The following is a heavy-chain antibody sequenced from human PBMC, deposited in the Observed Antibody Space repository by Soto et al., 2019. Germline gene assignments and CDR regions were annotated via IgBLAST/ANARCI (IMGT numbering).Heavy chain of an antibody. J-gene: IGHJ4*02. Sequence: SETLSLTCAVYGGSFSGYYWSLIRQPPGKGLEWIGEINHSGSTNYNPSLKSRVTISVDTSKNQFSLKLSSVTAADTAVYYCARGSTGSGSYPCFYYFDYWGQGTLFTVSS. CDR2: INHSGST. CDR1: GGSFSGYY. CDR3: ARGSTGSGSYPCFYYFDY. V-gene: IGHV4-34*01. D-gene: IGHD3-10*01.